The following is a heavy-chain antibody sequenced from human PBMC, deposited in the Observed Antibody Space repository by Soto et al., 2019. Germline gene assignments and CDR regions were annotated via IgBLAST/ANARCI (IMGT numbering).Heavy chain of an antibody. CDR2: VTWNSGNI. V-gene: IGHV3-9*01. Sequence: EVQLVESGGGLVQPGRSLRLSCVASGFTFGDYGMHWVRQAPGRGPEWVSGVTWNSGNIAYPETVKGRFTISRDNAKNSLYLQMNSVRAEDTALYYCLKDGLTSLFGLVYDGSNIWGHGTMVIVSS. CDR1: GFTFGDYG. J-gene: IGHJ3*02. D-gene: IGHD3-3*01. CDR3: LKDGLTSLFGLVYDGSNI.